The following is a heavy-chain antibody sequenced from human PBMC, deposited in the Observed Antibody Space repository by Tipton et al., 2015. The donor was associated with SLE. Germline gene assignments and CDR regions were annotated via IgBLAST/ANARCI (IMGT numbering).Heavy chain of an antibody. Sequence: VKPSQTLSLTCTVSGDSISSGVYYWSWIRQRPGKGLEWFGYIHHSGSTYYSPSLKSRVTLSLDTSKNQFSLNLNSVTAADTAVYYCARGYYYDTTGYRSWMDPWGQGTLVTVSS. V-gene: IGHV4-30-4*01. D-gene: IGHD3-22*01. CDR1: GDSISSGVYY. J-gene: IGHJ5*02. CDR3: ARGYYYDTTGYRSWMDP. CDR2: IHHSGST.